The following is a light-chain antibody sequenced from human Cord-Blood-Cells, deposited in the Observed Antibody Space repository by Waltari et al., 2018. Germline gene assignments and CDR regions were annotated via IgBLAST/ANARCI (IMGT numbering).Light chain of an antibody. V-gene: IGKV3-20*01. CDR3: QQYGSSIFT. Sequence: EIVLTQSPGTLSLSPGARATLSCRASQSDSSSYLAWYQQKPGQAPRLLIYGASSRATGIPDRFSGSGSGTDFTLTISRLEPEDFAVYYCQQYGSSIFTFGPGTKVDIK. CDR2: GAS. CDR1: QSDSSSY. J-gene: IGKJ3*01.